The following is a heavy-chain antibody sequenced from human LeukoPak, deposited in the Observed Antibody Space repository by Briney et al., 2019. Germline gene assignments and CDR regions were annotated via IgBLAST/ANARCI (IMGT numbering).Heavy chain of an antibody. Sequence: SETLSLTCTVSDYSISSGYYWGWVRPPPGKGLEWIGSVHHSGVAYYNPSLKSRVTISLDTSKNQFSLKLISVTAADTAVYYCARARVIAVAGTDYWGQGILVTVSS. CDR3: ARARVIAVAGTDY. CDR1: DYSISSGYY. V-gene: IGHV4-38-2*02. D-gene: IGHD6-19*01. J-gene: IGHJ4*02. CDR2: VHHSGVA.